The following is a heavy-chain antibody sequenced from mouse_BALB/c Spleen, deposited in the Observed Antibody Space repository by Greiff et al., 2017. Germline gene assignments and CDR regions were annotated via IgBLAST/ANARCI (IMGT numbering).Heavy chain of an antibody. CDR2: IDPENGDT. Sequence: EVQLQESGAELVRSGASVKLSCTASGFNIKDYYMHWVKQRPEQGLEWIGWIDPENGDTEYAPKFQGKATMTADTSSNTAYLQLSSLTSKDTAVYYCNALFITTVSYWGQGTLVTVSA. J-gene: IGHJ3*01. D-gene: IGHD1-1*01. CDR1: GFNIKDYY. CDR3: NALFITTVSY. V-gene: IGHV14-4*02.